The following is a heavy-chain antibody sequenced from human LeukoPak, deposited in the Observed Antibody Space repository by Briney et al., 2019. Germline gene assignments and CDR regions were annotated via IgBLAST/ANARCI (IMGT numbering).Heavy chain of an antibody. Sequence: ASVKVSCKASGYTFTSCGISWVRQAPGQVLEWMGWISAYNGNTNYAQKLQGRVTMTTDTSTSTAYMELRSLRSDDTAVYYCARGGYCTNGVCSLEHYYYGMDVWGQGTTVTVSS. V-gene: IGHV1-18*01. CDR2: ISAYNGNT. CDR1: GYTFTSCG. J-gene: IGHJ6*02. D-gene: IGHD2-8*01. CDR3: ARGGYCTNGVCSLEHYYYGMDV.